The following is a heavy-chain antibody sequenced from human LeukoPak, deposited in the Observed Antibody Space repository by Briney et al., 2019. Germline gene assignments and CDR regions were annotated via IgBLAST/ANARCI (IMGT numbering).Heavy chain of an antibody. CDR3: ARDRGTEVLTGFDY. D-gene: IGHD2-8*02. CDR1: GGTFSSYA. J-gene: IGHJ4*02. CDR2: IIPIFGTA. V-gene: IGHV1-69*13. Sequence: SVKVSCKASGGTFSSYAISWVRQAPGQGLEWMGGIIPIFGTANYAQKFQGRVTITADESTSTAYMELCSLRSEDTAVYYCARDRGTEVLTGFDYWGQGTLVTVSS.